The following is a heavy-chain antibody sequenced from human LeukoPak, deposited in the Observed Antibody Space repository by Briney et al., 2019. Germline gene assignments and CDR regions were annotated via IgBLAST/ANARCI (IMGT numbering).Heavy chain of an antibody. CDR1: GYSFTSYW. Sequence: GESLQISCKGSGYSFTSYWIGWVRQMPGKGLEWMGIIYPGDSDTRYSPSFQGQVTISADKSISTAYLQWSSLKASDTAMYYCARQDCSGGSCYAWFDPWGQGTLVTVSS. V-gene: IGHV5-51*01. CDR3: ARQDCSGGSCYAWFDP. J-gene: IGHJ5*02. CDR2: IYPGDSDT. D-gene: IGHD2-15*01.